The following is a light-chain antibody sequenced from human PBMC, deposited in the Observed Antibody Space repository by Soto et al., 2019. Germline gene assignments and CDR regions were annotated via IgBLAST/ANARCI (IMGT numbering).Light chain of an antibody. Sequence: QSVLTQPASVSGSPGQSITISCTGTSSDVGSYNLVSWYQHHPGKAPKLMIYEVSERPSGVSNRFSGSKSGNTASLTISRLQAVDEADYYCCSYAGRTTPYVFGTGTKVTVL. CDR2: EVS. CDR1: SSDVGSYNL. V-gene: IGLV2-23*02. J-gene: IGLJ1*01. CDR3: CSYAGRTTPYV.